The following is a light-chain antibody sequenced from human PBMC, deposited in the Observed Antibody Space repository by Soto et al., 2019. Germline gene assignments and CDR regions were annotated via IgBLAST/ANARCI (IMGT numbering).Light chain of an antibody. V-gene: IGKV1-5*01. CDR1: QSISSW. CDR3: QQYNSYSGT. J-gene: IGKJ1*01. CDR2: DAS. Sequence: DIQMTQSPSTLSASVGDRVTITCRASQSISSWLAWYQQKPGKAPKLLIYDASSLESGVPSRFSGSGAGTEFTLTISSLQPDDFATYYCQQYNSYSGTFGQGTKV.